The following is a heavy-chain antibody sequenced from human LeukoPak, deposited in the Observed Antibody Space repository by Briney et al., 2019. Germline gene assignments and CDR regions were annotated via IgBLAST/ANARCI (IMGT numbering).Heavy chain of an antibody. V-gene: IGHV1-18*04. J-gene: IGHJ4*02. CDR3: ARALYDYVGGSYVDY. CDR2: ISAYNGNT. Sequence: ASVKVSCKASGYTFTSYGISWVRQAPGQGLEWMGLISAYNGNTNYAQKLQGRVTMTTDTSTSTAYMELRSLRSDDTAVYYCARALYDYVGGSYVDYWGQGTLVTVSS. CDR1: GYTFTSYG. D-gene: IGHD3-16*01.